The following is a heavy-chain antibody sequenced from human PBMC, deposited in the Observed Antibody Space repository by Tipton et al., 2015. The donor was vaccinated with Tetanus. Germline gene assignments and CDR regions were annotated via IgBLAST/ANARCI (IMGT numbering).Heavy chain of an antibody. J-gene: IGHJ4*02. CDR1: GFTFSSYA. CDR3: ARRVVGATLDY. Sequence: SLRLSCAASGFTFSSYAMTWLRQAPGKGLEWVSAVTGSGDSTFYADSVKGRFTISRDNSKNTLYLQMNSLRAEDTAVYYCARRVVGATLDYWGQGSLVTVSS. D-gene: IGHD1-26*01. V-gene: IGHV3-23*01. CDR2: VTGSGDST.